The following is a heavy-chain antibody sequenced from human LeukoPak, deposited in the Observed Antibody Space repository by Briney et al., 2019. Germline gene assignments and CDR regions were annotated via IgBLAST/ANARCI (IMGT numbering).Heavy chain of an antibody. V-gene: IGHV3-30*02. Sequence: PGGSLRLSCAASGFTFSSYAMHWVRQASGKGLEWVAFIQFDGTYKFYADSVKARFTISRDNSKNTLYLQMNSLRAEDTAVYYCAKGRGYGDYVPFEYWGQGSLVTVSS. CDR3: AKGRGYGDYVPFEY. D-gene: IGHD4-17*01. J-gene: IGHJ4*02. CDR2: IQFDGTYK. CDR1: GFTFSSYA.